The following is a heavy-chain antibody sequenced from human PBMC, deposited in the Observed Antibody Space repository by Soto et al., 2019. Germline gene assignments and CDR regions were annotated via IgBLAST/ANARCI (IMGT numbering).Heavy chain of an antibody. D-gene: IGHD3-10*01. CDR3: AKDDRGLDYGSGSYPLSFDY. J-gene: IGHJ4*02. CDR1: GFTFSGYG. V-gene: IGHV3-30*18. Sequence: QVQLVESGGGVVQPGRSLRLSCAASGFTFSGYGMHWVRQAPGKGLEWVAVISYDGSNKYYADSVKGRFTISRDNSKNPLYLEMDRLRGEGQGVYYCAKDDRGLDYGSGSYPLSFDYWGQGTLVTVSS. CDR2: ISYDGSNK.